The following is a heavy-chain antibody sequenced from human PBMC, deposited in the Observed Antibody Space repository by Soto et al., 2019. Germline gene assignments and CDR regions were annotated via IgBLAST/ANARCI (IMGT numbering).Heavy chain of an antibody. V-gene: IGHV4-39*01. Sequence: SETLSLTCTVSGGSISSSNYYWGWIRQPPGEGLEWIGNIYYSGSTYYSPSLESRVTISVDTSKNQFSLKLSSVTAADTAVYYCARLGRRSAVTTNAFDIWGQGTMVTVSS. CDR1: GGSISSSNYY. J-gene: IGHJ3*02. CDR2: IYYSGST. CDR3: ARLGRRSAVTTNAFDI. D-gene: IGHD4-17*01.